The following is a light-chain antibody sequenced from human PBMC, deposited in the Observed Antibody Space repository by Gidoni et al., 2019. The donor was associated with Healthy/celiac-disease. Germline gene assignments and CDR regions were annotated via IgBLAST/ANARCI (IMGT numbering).Light chain of an antibody. CDR1: KLGYNY. CDR2: QDS. Sequence: SYELTPPPSVSVSPGQTASITCSGDKLGYNYACWYQQKPGQSPVLVIYQDSKRPSGTPERFSGSNSGNTATLTISGTQAMDEADYYCQAWDSSDVVFGGGTKLTVL. V-gene: IGLV3-1*01. CDR3: QAWDSSDVV. J-gene: IGLJ2*01.